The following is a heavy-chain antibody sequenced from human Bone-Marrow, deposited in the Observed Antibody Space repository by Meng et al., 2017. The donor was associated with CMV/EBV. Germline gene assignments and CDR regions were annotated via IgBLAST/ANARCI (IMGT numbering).Heavy chain of an antibody. CDR2: INPNSGGT. Sequence: ASVKVSCKASGYTFTGYYMHWVRQAPGQGLEWMGWINPNSGGTNYAQKFQGRVTMTRDTSISTAYMELSSLRSEDTAVYYCARGINGYSGYDWSDPWGQGTLVTVSS. CDR3: ARGINGYSGYDWSDP. V-gene: IGHV1-2*02. D-gene: IGHD5-12*01. CDR1: GYTFTGYY. J-gene: IGHJ5*02.